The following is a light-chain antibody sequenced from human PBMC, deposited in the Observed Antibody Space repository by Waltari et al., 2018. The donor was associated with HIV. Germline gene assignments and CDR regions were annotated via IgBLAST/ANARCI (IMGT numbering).Light chain of an antibody. CDR2: HDT. CDR1: FLAQQY. Sequence: SYELIQPPSVSVSPGQTARITCSGDFLAQQYGYWYQQMPGLAPVLLIYHDTERPSGVPERFSGSSSGTTFTLTISGVQAEDEADYYCQSADSSGTYVFGTGTKVTVL. CDR3: QSADSSGTYV. V-gene: IGLV3-25*03. J-gene: IGLJ1*01.